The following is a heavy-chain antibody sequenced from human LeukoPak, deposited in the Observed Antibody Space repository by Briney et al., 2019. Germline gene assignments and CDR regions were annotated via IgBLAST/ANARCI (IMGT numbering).Heavy chain of an antibody. V-gene: IGHV3-21*01. J-gene: IGHJ4*02. CDR2: ISSSSSYI. CDR3: ARGPQLPTAHFDY. Sequence: GGSLRLSCAASGFTFSSYTMNWVRQAPGKGLEWVSSISSSSSYIYYVDSVKGRFTISRDNAKNSLYLQMNSLRAEDTAVYYCARGPQLPTAHFDYWGQGTLVTVSS. CDR1: GFTFSSYT. D-gene: IGHD1-1*01.